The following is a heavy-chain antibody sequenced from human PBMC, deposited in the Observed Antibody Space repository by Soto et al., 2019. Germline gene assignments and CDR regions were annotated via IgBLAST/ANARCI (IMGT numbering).Heavy chain of an antibody. D-gene: IGHD4-17*01. CDR1: GFAFSDFG. J-gene: IGHJ5*02. Sequence: EVQLVESGGGLVKPGGSLRLSCAASGFAFSDFGFNWVRQAPGKGLEWVSFISRGGSPIYYADSLRGRCTISRDDANNSISLQMTRLRPEDTAIYYCARDRHDQGDFNWFDPWGQGTLVTVSS. CDR2: ISRGGSPI. CDR3: ARDRHDQGDFNWFDP. V-gene: IGHV3-21*02.